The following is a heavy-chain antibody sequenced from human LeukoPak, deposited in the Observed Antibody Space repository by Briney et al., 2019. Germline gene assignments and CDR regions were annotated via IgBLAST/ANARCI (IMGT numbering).Heavy chain of an antibody. CDR3: ARGRGYSGYDYDAFDI. CDR2: ISSSSSTI. J-gene: IGHJ3*02. D-gene: IGHD5-12*01. Sequence: PGGSLRLSCAASGFTFSSYSMNWVRLAPGKGLEWVSYISSSSSTIYYADSVKGRFTISRDNAKNSLYLQMNSLRDEDTAVYYCARGRGYSGYDYDAFDIWGQGTMVTVSS. CDR1: GFTFSSYS. V-gene: IGHV3-48*02.